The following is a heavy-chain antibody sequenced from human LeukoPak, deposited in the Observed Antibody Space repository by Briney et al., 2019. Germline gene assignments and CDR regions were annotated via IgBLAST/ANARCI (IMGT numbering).Heavy chain of an antibody. Sequence: GGSLRLSCAASGFTFSSYAMHWVRQAPGKGLEWVSGISGSGDNTYYADSVKGRFTISRDNSKNMLYVQVNSLGTEDTAAYYCAKGSYYDSSGSFYFDYWGQGTLVTVSS. J-gene: IGHJ4*02. D-gene: IGHD3-22*01. CDR1: GFTFSSYA. V-gene: IGHV3-23*01. CDR3: AKGSYYDSSGSFYFDY. CDR2: ISGSGDNT.